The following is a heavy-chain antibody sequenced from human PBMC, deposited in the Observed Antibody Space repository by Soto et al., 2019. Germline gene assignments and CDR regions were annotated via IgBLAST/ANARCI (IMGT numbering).Heavy chain of an antibody. J-gene: IGHJ4*02. D-gene: IGHD2-2*01. CDR3: AREIVVGSCDY. Sequence: QVQLQESGPGLVKPSETLSLTCTVSGGSISSYYWSWIRQPPGKGLEWIGYIYYSGSTNYTPSLKSRVTISVDTSKNQFSLKLSSVTAADTAVYYCAREIVVGSCDYWGQGTLVTVSS. CDR2: IYYSGST. CDR1: GGSISSYY. V-gene: IGHV4-59*01.